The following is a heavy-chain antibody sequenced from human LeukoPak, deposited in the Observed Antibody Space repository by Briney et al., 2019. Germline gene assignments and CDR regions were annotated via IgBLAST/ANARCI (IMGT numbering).Heavy chain of an antibody. CDR1: GFTFSSYW. CDR2: IKQDGSEK. D-gene: IGHD3-10*01. CDR3: ARDGRVLLWPGKAFDI. J-gene: IGHJ3*02. Sequence: GSLRLSFAASGFTFSSYWMSWVRQAPGKGLEWVANIKQDGSEKYYVDSVKGRFTISRDNAKNSLYLQMNSLRAEDTAVYYCARDGRVLLWPGKAFDIWGQGTMVTVSS. V-gene: IGHV3-7*01.